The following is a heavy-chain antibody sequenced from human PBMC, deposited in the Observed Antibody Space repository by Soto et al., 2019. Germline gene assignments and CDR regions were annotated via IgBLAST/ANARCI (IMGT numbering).Heavy chain of an antibody. CDR3: AREFGDFWSGSTCYYYYMDV. Sequence: SVKVSCKASGGTFSSYTISWVRQAPGQGLEWMGRIIPILGIANYAQKFQGRVTITADKSTSTAYMELSSLRSEDTAVYYCAREFGDFWSGSTCYYYYMDVWGKGTTVT. CDR2: IIPILGIA. D-gene: IGHD3-3*01. J-gene: IGHJ6*03. V-gene: IGHV1-69*04. CDR1: GGTFSSYT.